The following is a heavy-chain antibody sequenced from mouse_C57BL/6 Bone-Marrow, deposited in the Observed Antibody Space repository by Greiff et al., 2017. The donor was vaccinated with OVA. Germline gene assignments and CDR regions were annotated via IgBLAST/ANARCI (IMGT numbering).Heavy chain of an antibody. CDR2: INAGSGGT. D-gene: IGHD1-1*01. V-gene: IGHV1-54*01. Sequence: QVQLQQSGAELVRPGTSVKVSCKASGYAFTNYLIEWVQQRPGQGLEWIGVINAGSGGTNYTEKFKGKATLTADKSSSTAYMQLSSLTSEDAAVYFCARTTVVWYFDVWGTGTTVTVSS. J-gene: IGHJ1*03. CDR3: ARTTVVWYFDV. CDR1: GYAFTNYL.